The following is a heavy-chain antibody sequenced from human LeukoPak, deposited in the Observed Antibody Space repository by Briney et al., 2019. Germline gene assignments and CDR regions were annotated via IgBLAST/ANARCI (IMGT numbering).Heavy chain of an antibody. CDR1: GYTLTELS. Sequence: ASVKVSCKVSGYTLTELSMHWVRQAPGKGLEWMGGFDPEDGETIYAQKFQGRVTMTEDTSTDTAYMELSSMRSEDTAVYYCATLVVVVAATPHGLDYWGQGTLVTVSS. CDR3: ATLVVVVAATPHGLDY. J-gene: IGHJ4*02. CDR2: FDPEDGET. V-gene: IGHV1-24*01. D-gene: IGHD2-15*01.